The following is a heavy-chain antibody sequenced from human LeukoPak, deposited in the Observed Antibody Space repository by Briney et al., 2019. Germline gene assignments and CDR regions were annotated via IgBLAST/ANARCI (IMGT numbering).Heavy chain of an antibody. CDR3: AKDPHTGYSFAY. Sequence: GGSLRLSCVFAGFTFSSYAMSWVRQAPGKGLEWVSSLSGSGGSTYYADSVKGRFTISRDNSKNTLYLQMNSLRVEDTAVYYCAKDPHTGYSFAYWGQGTLVTVSS. V-gene: IGHV3-23*01. CDR1: GFTFSSYA. J-gene: IGHJ4*02. CDR2: LSGSGGST. D-gene: IGHD5-18*01.